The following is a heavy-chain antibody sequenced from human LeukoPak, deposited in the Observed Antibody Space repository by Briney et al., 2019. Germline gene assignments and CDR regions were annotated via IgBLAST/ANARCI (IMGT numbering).Heavy chain of an antibody. Sequence: GGSLRLSCAASGFTFSSYAMSWVRQAPGKGLEWVSSISSSSSYIYYADSVKGRFTISRDNAKNSLYLQMNSLRAEDTAVYYCASFYGDPEGYWGQGTLVTVSS. J-gene: IGHJ4*02. V-gene: IGHV3-21*01. CDR3: ASFYGDPEGY. CDR2: ISSSSSYI. D-gene: IGHD4-17*01. CDR1: GFTFSSYA.